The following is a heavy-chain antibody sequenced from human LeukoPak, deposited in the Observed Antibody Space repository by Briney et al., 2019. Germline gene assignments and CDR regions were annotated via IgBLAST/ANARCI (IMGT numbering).Heavy chain of an antibody. CDR3: ARGSIAAAGGYDY. CDR1: GGTFSSYA. V-gene: IGHV1-69*04. Sequence: SVKVSCKASGGTFSSYAISWVRQAPGQGLEWMGRIIPILGVANYAQKFQGRVTTTADKSTSTAYMELSSLRSEDTAVYYCARGSIAAAGGYDYWGQGTLVTVSS. D-gene: IGHD6-13*01. J-gene: IGHJ4*02. CDR2: IIPILGVA.